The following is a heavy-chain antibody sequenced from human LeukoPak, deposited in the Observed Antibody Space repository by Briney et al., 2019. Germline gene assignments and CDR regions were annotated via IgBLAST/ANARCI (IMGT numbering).Heavy chain of an antibody. CDR1: GFTFSSYA. CDR3: AKGTLRSVGSSWYPYYFDY. V-gene: IGHV3-23*01. CDR2: ISGSGGST. J-gene: IGHJ4*02. D-gene: IGHD6-13*01. Sequence: GGSLRLSCAASGFTFSSYAMSWVRQAPGKGLEWVSAISGSGGSTYYADSVKRRFTISRDNSKNTLYLQMNSLRAEDTAVYYRAKGTLRSVGSSWYPYYFDYWGQGTLVTVSS.